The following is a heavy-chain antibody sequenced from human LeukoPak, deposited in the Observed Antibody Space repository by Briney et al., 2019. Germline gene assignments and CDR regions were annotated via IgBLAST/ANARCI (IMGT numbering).Heavy chain of an antibody. CDR3: ARVLAHSRRWSQRYAAFDI. Sequence: PSETLSLTCAVCGGSFSGYYWSWMRQPPGKGLEWIGEINHSGSTNYNPSLTSRVIISVDTSKNQFSLQLSSVTAADTAVYYCARVLAHSRRWSQRYAAFDIWGQGTMVTVSS. J-gene: IGHJ3*02. V-gene: IGHV4-34*01. CDR2: INHSGST. D-gene: IGHD6-13*01. CDR1: GGSFSGYY.